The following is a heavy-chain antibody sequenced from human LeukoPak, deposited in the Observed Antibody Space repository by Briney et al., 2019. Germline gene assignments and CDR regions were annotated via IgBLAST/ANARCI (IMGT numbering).Heavy chain of an antibody. CDR2: IYTSGTT. D-gene: IGHD2-2*01. Sequence: SETLSLTCTVSGGSISSYYWSWVRQPAGKGLEWIGRIYTSGTTNYNPSLKSPVTMSVDTSKNQFSLKLSSVTAAATAVYYCAREEEGSDIVVVPAGFDYWGQGTLVTVSS. V-gene: IGHV4-4*07. CDR3: AREEEGSDIVVVPAGFDY. J-gene: IGHJ4*02. CDR1: GGSISSYY.